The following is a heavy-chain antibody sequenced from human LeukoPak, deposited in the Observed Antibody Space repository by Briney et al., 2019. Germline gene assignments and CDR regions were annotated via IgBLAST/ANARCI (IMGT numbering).Heavy chain of an antibody. Sequence: GGSLRLSCAASGFTFSSYAMSWVRQAPGKGLEWVSAISGSGGSTYYADSVKGRFTISRDNSKNTLYLQMNSLRAEDTAVYYCAKTITYYYDSSGYYNDYWGQGTLVTVSS. D-gene: IGHD3-22*01. J-gene: IGHJ4*02. CDR3: AKTITYYYDSSGYYNDY. V-gene: IGHV3-23*01. CDR2: ISGSGGST. CDR1: GFTFSSYA.